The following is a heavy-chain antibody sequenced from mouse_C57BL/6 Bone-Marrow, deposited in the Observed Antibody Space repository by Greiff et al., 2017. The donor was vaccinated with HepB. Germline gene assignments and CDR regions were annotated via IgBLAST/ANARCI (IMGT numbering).Heavy chain of an antibody. CDR1: GYTFTDYY. J-gene: IGHJ2*01. CDR2: INPYNGGT. CDR3: ARDGYSLDY. V-gene: IGHV1-19*01. D-gene: IGHD2-3*01. Sequence: EVQLVESGPVLVKPGASVKMSCKASGYTFTDYYINWVKQSHGKSLEWIGVINPYNGGTSYNQKFKGKATLTVDKSSSTAYMELNSLTSEDSAVYYCARDGYSLDYWGQGTTLTVSS.